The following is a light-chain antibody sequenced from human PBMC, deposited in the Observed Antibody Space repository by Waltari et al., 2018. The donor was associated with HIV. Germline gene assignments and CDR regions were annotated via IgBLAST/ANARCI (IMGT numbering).Light chain of an antibody. J-gene: IGLJ2*01. V-gene: IGLV1-40*01. CDR1: TSNIGSDYD. Sequence: QSLLTQPPSVSGAPGQRVTISCTGDTSNIGSDYDVHWYPQLPGRAPRLLIYSNKKRPSGVPDRFSGSKSGTSASLTINGLQADDEADYYGHSYDSVRGGLFGGGTKLTVL. CDR2: SNK. CDR3: HSYDSVRGGL.